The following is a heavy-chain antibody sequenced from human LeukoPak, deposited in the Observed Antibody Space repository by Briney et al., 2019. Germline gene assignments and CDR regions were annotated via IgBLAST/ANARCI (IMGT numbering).Heavy chain of an antibody. V-gene: IGHV4-4*07. CDR3: ARDGWRESDSFDV. Sequence: SETLSLTCTVSGGSVTTYYWSWVRQSAGKGLEWIGRIFASGTTIYNPSLKSRTTLSIDTSNNHFSLILSSVTAADSAVYYCARDGWRESDSFDVWGRGTVVTVSS. CDR1: GGSVTTYY. D-gene: IGHD2-21*02. J-gene: IGHJ3*01. CDR2: IFASGTT.